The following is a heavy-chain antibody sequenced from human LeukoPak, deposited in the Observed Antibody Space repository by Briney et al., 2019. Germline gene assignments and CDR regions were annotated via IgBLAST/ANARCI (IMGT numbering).Heavy chain of an antibody. V-gene: IGHV4-34*01. D-gene: IGHD3-3*01. CDR2: INHSGST. Sequence: SETLSLTCAVYGGSFSGYYWSWIRQPPGKGLEWIGEINHSGSTNYNPSLKSRVTISVDTSKNQFSLKLSSVTAADTAVYYCARQTSEMGRRFLEWLPYYYYYMDVWGKGTTVTVSS. CDR3: ARQTSEMGRRFLEWLPYYYYYMDV. CDR1: GGSFSGYY. J-gene: IGHJ6*03.